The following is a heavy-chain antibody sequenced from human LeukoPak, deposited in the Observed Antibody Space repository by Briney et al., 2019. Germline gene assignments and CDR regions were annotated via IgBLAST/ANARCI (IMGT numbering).Heavy chain of an antibody. CDR3: ARLSKVDGMDV. CDR2: IIPIFGTA. J-gene: IGHJ6*02. Sequence: SVKVSCKASGGTFSNYAISWVRQAPGQGLEWMGAIIPIFGTANYAQKFQGRVTITADESTSTAYMELSSLRSEDTAVYYCARLSKVDGMDVWGQGTTVTVSS. CDR1: GGTFSNYA. V-gene: IGHV1-69*13.